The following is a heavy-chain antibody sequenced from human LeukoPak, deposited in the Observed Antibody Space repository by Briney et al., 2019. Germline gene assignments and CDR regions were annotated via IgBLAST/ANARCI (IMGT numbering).Heavy chain of an antibody. J-gene: IGHJ4*02. V-gene: IGHV4-38-2*01. CDR1: GYSISGGYY. D-gene: IGHD5-18*01. CDR3: ATRGYSYGQYYFDY. Sequence: KPSETLSLTCAVSGYSISGGYYWGWIRQPPGKGLEWIGSIYHSGSTYYNPSLKSRVTISVDTSKNQFSLKLSSVTAADTAVYYCATRGYSYGQYYFDYWGQGTLVTVSS. CDR2: IYHSGST.